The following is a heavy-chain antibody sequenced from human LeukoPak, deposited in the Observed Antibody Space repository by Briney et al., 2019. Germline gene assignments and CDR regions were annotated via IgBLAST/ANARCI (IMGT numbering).Heavy chain of an antibody. D-gene: IGHD2-15*01. V-gene: IGHV3-7*01. CDR1: EFTFPMYW. Sequence: RAGGSLRLSCAASEFTFPMYWMSWVRQAPGKGLEWVADIKQDGSEKYYVDSVKGRFTISRQNAKNSLFLQMNSLRAEDAAVYYCARHRSGGSQDDAFDIWGQGTMVTVSS. CDR2: IKQDGSEK. CDR3: ARHRSGGSQDDAFDI. J-gene: IGHJ3*02.